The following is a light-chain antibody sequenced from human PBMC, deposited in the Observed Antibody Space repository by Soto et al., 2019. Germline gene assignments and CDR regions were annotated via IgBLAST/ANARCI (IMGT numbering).Light chain of an antibody. CDR2: GAF. J-gene: IGKJ5*01. V-gene: IGKV3-11*01. CDR1: PSVPNY. CDR3: QQRNIWPTVT. Sequence: ETVMTQSPATLSFSPGERATPSCRASPSVPNYLAWYQQKPGQAHRLLLYGAFNRATGIPARFSGSGSGADFTPTISSLEPEDFAVYYCQQRNIWPTVTFGQGTRLEIK.